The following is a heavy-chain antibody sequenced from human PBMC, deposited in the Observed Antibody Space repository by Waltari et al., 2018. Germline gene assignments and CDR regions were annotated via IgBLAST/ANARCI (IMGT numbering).Heavy chain of an antibody. CDR1: GFTFDDYA. Sequence: EVQLVESGGGLVQPGRSLRLSCAASGFTFDDYAMHWVRQAPGKGREWVSGISLNSGSIGDADSVKGRFTISRDNAKNSLYRQMNSLRAEDMALYYCAKDAHPGLDGYNDYWGQGTLVTVSS. CDR3: AKDAHPGLDGYNDY. V-gene: IGHV3-9*03. CDR2: ISLNSGSI. J-gene: IGHJ4*02. D-gene: IGHD5-12*01.